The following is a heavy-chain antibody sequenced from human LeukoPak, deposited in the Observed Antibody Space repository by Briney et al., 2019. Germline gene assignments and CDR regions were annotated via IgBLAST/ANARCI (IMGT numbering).Heavy chain of an antibody. V-gene: IGHV4-61*09. CDR3: ARVEGGTYFDYYYMDV. J-gene: IGHJ6*03. CDR2: IYTSGTT. D-gene: IGHD3-16*01. CDR1: GDSISSGSYY. Sequence: SETLSLTCTVSGDSISSGSYYWTWIRQPAGRGLEWIGHIYTSGTTNYNPSLKSRVTISVDTSKKQFSMKLSSVTAADTAVDYCARVEGGTYFDYYYMDVWGKGTTVTVSS.